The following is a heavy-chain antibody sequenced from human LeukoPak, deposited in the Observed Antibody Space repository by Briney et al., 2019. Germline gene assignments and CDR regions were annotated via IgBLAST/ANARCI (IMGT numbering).Heavy chain of an antibody. D-gene: IGHD6-19*01. Sequence: GGSLRLSCAASGFTFNSYAMSWVRQAPGKGLEWVSSISSSSSYIYYADSVKGRFTISRDNAKNSLYLQMNSLRAEDTAVYYCARDMGSSGWSSYYYGMDVWGQGTTVTVSS. CDR3: ARDMGSSGWSSYYYGMDV. V-gene: IGHV3-21*01. CDR2: ISSSSSYI. CDR1: GFTFNSYA. J-gene: IGHJ6*02.